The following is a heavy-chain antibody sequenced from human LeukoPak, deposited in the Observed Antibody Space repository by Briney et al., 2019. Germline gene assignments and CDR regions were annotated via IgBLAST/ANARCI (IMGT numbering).Heavy chain of an antibody. CDR2: IWYDGSNK. J-gene: IGHJ4*02. D-gene: IGHD3-9*01. CDR1: GFTFSSYG. Sequence: PGRSLRLSCAASGFTFSSYGMHWVRQAPGKGLEWVAVIWYDGSNKYYADSVKGRFTISRDNSKNTLYLQMNSLRAEDTAVYYCARATPAGILTGYYFDYWGQGTLATVSS. V-gene: IGHV3-33*01. CDR3: ARATPAGILTGYYFDY.